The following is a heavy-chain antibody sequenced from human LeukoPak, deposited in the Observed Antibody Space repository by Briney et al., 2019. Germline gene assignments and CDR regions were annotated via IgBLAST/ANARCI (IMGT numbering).Heavy chain of an antibody. Sequence: SETLSLTCTVSGGSISSGGYYWSWIRQHPGKGLGWIGYIYYSGSTYYNPSLKSRVTISVDTSKNQFSLKLSSVTAADTAVYYCARAGYYYDSSGYYYVDYYYGMDVWGQGTTVTVSS. CDR1: GGSISSGGYY. D-gene: IGHD3-22*01. J-gene: IGHJ6*02. V-gene: IGHV4-31*03. CDR3: ARAGYYYDSSGYYYVDYYYGMDV. CDR2: IYYSGST.